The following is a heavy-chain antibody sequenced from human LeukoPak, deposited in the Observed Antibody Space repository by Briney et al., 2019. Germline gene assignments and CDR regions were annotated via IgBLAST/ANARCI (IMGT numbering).Heavy chain of an antibody. CDR1: GGSISSGSYY. V-gene: IGHV4-61*02. Sequence: TSETLSLTCTVSGGSISSGSYYWSWIRQPAGKGLEWIGRIYTSGSTNYNPSLKSRVTISVDTSKNQFSLKLSSVTAADTAVYYCARAGPDYDFWSVSIDYWGQGTLVTVSS. J-gene: IGHJ4*02. CDR2: IYTSGST. CDR3: ARAGPDYDFWSVSIDY. D-gene: IGHD3-3*01.